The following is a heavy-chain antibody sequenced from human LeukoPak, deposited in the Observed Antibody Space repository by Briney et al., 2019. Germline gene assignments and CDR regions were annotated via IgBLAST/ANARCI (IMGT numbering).Heavy chain of an antibody. CDR3: ASLLGYCSSISCVDP. J-gene: IGHJ5*02. Sequence: PSETLSLTCAVYGGSFSGYYWSWIRQPPGKGLDWIGEINHSGSTNYNPSLKSRATISVDTSKNQFSLKLSSVTAADTAVYYCASLLGYCSSISCVDPWGQGTLVTVSS. V-gene: IGHV4-34*01. CDR2: INHSGST. CDR1: GGSFSGYY. D-gene: IGHD2-2*01.